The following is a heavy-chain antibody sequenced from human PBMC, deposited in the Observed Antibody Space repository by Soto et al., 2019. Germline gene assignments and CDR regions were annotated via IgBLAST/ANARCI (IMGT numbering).Heavy chain of an antibody. CDR3: VRGPETSDMDV. V-gene: IGHV4-59*01. J-gene: IGHJ6*03. CDR1: GGSISNYF. CDR2: IFNSGST. Sequence: QVQLQESGPGLVKSSETLSLTCRVSGGSISNYFWSWIRQPPGKGLEWIGYIFNSGSTIYTPSLQGRVTPRLDTSKTQFSLRLGSVTFADTAIYYCVRGPETSDMDVWGKGTTVTVSS.